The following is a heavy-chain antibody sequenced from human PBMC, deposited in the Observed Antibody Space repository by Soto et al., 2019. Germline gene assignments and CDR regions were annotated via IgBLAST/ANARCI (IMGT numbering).Heavy chain of an antibody. CDR3: ARGKGFSVTNDY. V-gene: IGHV4-34*01. J-gene: IGHJ4*02. CDR1: GGSFSGYY. D-gene: IGHD4-17*01. Sequence: PSEPLSLTCAVYGGSFSGYYWSWIRQPPGKGLEWIGEINHSGSTNYNPSLKSRVTISVDTSKNQFPLKLSSVTAADTAVYYCARGKGFSVTNDYWGQGTRVTVSS. CDR2: INHSGST.